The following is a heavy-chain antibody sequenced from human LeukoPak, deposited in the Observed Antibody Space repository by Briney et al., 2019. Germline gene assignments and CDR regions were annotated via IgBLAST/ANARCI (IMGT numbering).Heavy chain of an antibody. V-gene: IGHV1-2*02. CDR3: ARFTPRLTREKFDY. CDR1: GYTFTGYY. CDR2: INPNSGCT. J-gene: IGHJ4*02. Sequence: GASVTVSFKASGYTFTGYYMHWVRQAPGQGLEWMGWINPNSGCTNYAQKFQGRVTMTSDTSISTAYMELRSLRSDDTAVYYCARFTPRLTREKFDYWGQGTLVTVSS. D-gene: IGHD2-2*01.